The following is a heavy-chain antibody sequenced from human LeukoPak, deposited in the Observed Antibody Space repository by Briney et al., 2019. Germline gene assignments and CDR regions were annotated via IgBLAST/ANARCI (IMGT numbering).Heavy chain of an antibody. D-gene: IGHD1-26*01. Sequence: GGSLRLSCAASGFTFSTYSMNWVRQAPGKGLEWVSSISGSSSGYIYYADSLKGRFTISRDNAKNSLYLQMNSLRPEDTALYYCARDPSNSGSYYVLDYWGQGTLVTVSS. J-gene: IGHJ4*02. CDR2: ISGSSSGYI. V-gene: IGHV3-21*06. CDR1: GFTFSTYS. CDR3: ARDPSNSGSYYVLDY.